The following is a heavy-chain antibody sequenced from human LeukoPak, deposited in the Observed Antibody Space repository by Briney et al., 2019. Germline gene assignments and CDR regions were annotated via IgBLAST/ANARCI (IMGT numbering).Heavy chain of an antibody. CDR3: ARGFFRYYYGSGSYYGIDY. Sequence: SETPSLTCAVYGGSLSGYYWSWIRQSPGKGLEWIGEINYNPSLKSRVTISVDTSKNQFSLKLTSVTAADTAVYYCARGFFRYYYGSGSYYGIDYWGQGTLVTVSS. CDR1: GGSLSGYY. D-gene: IGHD3-10*01. CDR2: IN. V-gene: IGHV4-34*01. J-gene: IGHJ4*02.